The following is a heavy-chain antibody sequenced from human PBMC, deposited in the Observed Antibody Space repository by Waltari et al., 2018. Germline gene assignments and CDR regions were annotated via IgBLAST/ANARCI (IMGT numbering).Heavy chain of an antibody. CDR3: ARDRGRGLYLDS. Sequence: QVQLQESGPRLVKPSGTLSVACAVSGDSISGTYWWSWVRQPPGKGLEWIGQIHGSGRSNYNPSLESRVTVSIDTSNNHFSLKVTSATAADTAVYYCARDRGRGLYLDSWGQGTLVTVSP. V-gene: IGHV4-4*02. J-gene: IGHJ4*02. CDR1: GDSISGTYW. D-gene: IGHD2-15*01. CDR2: IHGSGRS.